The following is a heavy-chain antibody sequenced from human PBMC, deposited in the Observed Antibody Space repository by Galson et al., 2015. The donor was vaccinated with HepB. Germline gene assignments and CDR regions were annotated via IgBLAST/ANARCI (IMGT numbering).Heavy chain of an antibody. J-gene: IGHJ3*02. CDR3: ARGIKHIVVVPAAPRGHDAFDI. CDR1: GYTFTAYY. V-gene: IGHV1-46*01. CDR2: INPSGGST. D-gene: IGHD2-2*01. Sequence: SVKVSCKASGYTFTAYYIHWVRQAPGQGLEWMGIINPSGGSTSYAQKFQGRVTMTRDTSTSTVYMELSSLRSEDTAVYYCARGIKHIVVVPAAPRGHDAFDIWGQGTMVTVSS.